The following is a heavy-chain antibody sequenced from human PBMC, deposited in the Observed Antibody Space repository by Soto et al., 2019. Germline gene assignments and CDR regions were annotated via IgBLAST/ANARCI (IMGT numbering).Heavy chain of an antibody. CDR3: AREVGRPGRFDP. CDR1: GVSLSGHF. Sequence: QVQLQESGPGLVKSSETLSLTCSVSGVSLSGHFWTWIRQPAGKGLEWIGRIYTSGTTTYNPSLKSRVTLSIDTSKNEVSLRLTSVSAADTAVYYCAREVGRPGRFDPWGQGTLITVSS. D-gene: IGHD6-6*01. CDR2: IYTSGTT. J-gene: IGHJ5*02. V-gene: IGHV4-4*07.